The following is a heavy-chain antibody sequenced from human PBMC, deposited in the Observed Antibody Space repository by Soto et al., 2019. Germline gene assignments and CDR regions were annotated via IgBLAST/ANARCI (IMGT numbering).Heavy chain of an antibody. CDR3: ARHLVPASTRPYFDY. D-gene: IGHD3-16*02. CDR2: IDPSDSYI. V-gene: IGHV5-10-1*01. J-gene: IGHJ4*02. CDR1: GYSFTSYW. Sequence: GESLKISCKGSGYSFTSYWINWVRQMPGKGLEWMGTIDPSDSYINYSPSFQGHVTISADKSISTAYLQWSSLKASDTAMYYCARHLVPASTRPYFDYWGQGTLVTVSS.